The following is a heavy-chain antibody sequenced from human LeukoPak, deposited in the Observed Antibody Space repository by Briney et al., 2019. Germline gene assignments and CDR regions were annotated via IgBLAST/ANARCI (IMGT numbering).Heavy chain of an antibody. CDR2: IWYDGSNK. CDR1: GFTFSSYG. CDR3: AREGTAMVRGFDY. J-gene: IGHJ4*02. D-gene: IGHD5-18*01. Sequence: GGSLRLSCAASGFTFSSYGMHWVRQAPGKGLEWVAVIWYDGSNKYYADSVKGRFTISRDNSKNTLYLQMSSLRAEDTAVYYCAREGTAMVRGFDYWGQGTLVTVSS. V-gene: IGHV3-33*01.